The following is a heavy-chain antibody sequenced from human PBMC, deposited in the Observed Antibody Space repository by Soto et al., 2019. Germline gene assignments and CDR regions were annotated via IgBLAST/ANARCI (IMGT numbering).Heavy chain of an antibody. CDR2: IFYSGST. J-gene: IGHJ4*02. V-gene: IGHV4-61*01. Sequence: PSETLSLACTVSGGSVSSGRYYWSWIRQPPGKGLEWIGYIFYSGSTNYNPSLKSRVTISVDTSKNQFSLKLSSVTAADTAVYYCARDWYDSSGYIYFDYWGQGTQVTVSS. CDR3: ARDWYDSSGYIYFDY. D-gene: IGHD3-22*01. CDR1: GGSVSSGRYY.